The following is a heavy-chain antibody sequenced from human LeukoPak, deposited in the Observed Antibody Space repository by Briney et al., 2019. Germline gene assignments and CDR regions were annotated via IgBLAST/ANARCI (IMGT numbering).Heavy chain of an antibody. J-gene: IGHJ4*02. CDR1: GGSISSSNW. V-gene: IGHV4-4*02. D-gene: IGHD3-22*01. CDR3: ARLGDYFDSSGYSTGGKFDY. Sequence: PSETLSLTCAVSGGSISSSNWWRWVRQPPGKGLEWIGEIYHSGSTNYNPSLKSRVTISVDKSKNQFSLKLSSVNAADTAVYYCARLGDYFDSSGYSTGGKFDYWGQGTPVTVSS. CDR2: IYHSGST.